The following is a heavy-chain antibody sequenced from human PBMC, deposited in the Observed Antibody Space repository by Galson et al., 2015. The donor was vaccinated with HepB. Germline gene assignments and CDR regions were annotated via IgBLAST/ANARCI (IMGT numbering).Heavy chain of an antibody. V-gene: IGHV3-21*01. Sequence: SLRLSCAASGFTLSTYSMNWVSSISATSSYIFYADSVKGRFTISRDNAKNSLFLQMNSLRPEDTAVYYCARDQAEEYQQLYEYYFDSWGLGTLVTVSS. D-gene: IGHD1-1*01. CDR3: ARDQAEEYQQLYEYYFDS. CDR2: ISATSSYI. J-gene: IGHJ4*02. CDR1: GFTLSTYS.